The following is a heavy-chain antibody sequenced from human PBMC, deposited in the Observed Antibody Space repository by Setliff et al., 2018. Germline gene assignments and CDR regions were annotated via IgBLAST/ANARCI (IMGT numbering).Heavy chain of an antibody. D-gene: IGHD3-16*01. J-gene: IGHJ4*02. CDR2: IIPLLETV. CDR1: GDTFNTYT. V-gene: IGHV1-69*13. Sequence: SVKVSCKASGDTFNTYTLSWVRQAPGQGLEWMGGIIPLLETVKYAQKFQGRLTITADGSTNTVHMEVTSLRTEDTAVYYCARELRSPFWHIDFWGQGTLVTVSS. CDR3: ARELRSPFWHIDF.